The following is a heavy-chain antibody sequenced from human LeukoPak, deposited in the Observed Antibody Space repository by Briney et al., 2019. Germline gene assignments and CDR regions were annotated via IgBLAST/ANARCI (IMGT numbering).Heavy chain of an antibody. CDR2: IIPILGIA. CDR3: ARSSSGWAFDY. J-gene: IGHJ4*02. CDR1: GGTFSRYA. Sequence: ASVKVSCKASGGTFSRYAISWVRQAPGQGLEWMGRIIPILGIANYAQKFQGRVTITADKSTSTAYMELSSLRSEDTAVYYCARSSSGWAFDYWGQGTLVTVSS. D-gene: IGHD6-19*01. V-gene: IGHV1-69*04.